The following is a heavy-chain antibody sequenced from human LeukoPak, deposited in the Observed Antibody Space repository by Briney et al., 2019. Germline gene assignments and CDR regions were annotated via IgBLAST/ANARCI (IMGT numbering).Heavy chain of an antibody. D-gene: IGHD3-3*01. V-gene: IGHV1-2*02. J-gene: IGHJ4*02. CDR1: GYTFTGYY. CDR3: ARVLWKTDYFDY. CDR2: INPNSGGT. Sequence: GASVKVSCKASGYTFTGYYMHWVRQAPGQGLEWMGWINPNSGGTNYAQKFQGRVTMTRDTSISTACMELSRLRSDDTAVYYCARVLWKTDYFDYWGQGTLVTVSS.